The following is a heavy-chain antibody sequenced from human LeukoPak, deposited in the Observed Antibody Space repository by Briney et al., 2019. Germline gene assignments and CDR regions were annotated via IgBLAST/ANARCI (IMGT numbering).Heavy chain of an antibody. J-gene: IGHJ5*02. CDR1: GYSFIGYH. CDR3: ARDLDVWGLNWFGP. D-gene: IGHD3-16*01. Sequence: EASVKVSCKASGYSFIGYHMHWVRQAPGQGLEWMGWTNPNTGGTKYAQKFQGRVTMTRDTSISTAYMELSRLRSDDTAVYYCARDLDVWGLNWFGPWGQGTLVTVSS. CDR2: TNPNTGGT. V-gene: IGHV1-2*02.